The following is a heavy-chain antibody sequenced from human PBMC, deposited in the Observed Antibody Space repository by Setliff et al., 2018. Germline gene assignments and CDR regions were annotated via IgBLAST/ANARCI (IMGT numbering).Heavy chain of an antibody. Sequence: SEPVLTCTVSGYPISRGFYWGWIRQSPGKGLEWIGSVYHSGSSYQNPSLRSRIAVSVDTSKNQFSLRLNSVTAADTAVYFCARAAARAEYSDTSAYLPFDFWGLGTLVTVSS. CDR1: GYPISRGFY. CDR3: ARAAARAEYSDTSAYLPFDF. CDR2: VYHSGSS. D-gene: IGHD3-16*01. V-gene: IGHV4-38-2*02. J-gene: IGHJ4*02.